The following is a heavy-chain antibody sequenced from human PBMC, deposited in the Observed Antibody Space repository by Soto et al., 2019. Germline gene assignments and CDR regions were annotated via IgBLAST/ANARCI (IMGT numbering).Heavy chain of an antibody. V-gene: IGHV1-58*02. Sequence: SVKVSCKASGFTFTNSAMQWVRQARGQRLEWIGWIVVGSGNTYYAQKFQERVTITRDMATNTVHMELSSLTSEDTAVYYCAARSKSNAYLQHWGQGTLVTVS. J-gene: IGHJ1*01. CDR1: GFTFTNSA. CDR3: AARSKSNAYLQH. CDR2: IVVGSGNT.